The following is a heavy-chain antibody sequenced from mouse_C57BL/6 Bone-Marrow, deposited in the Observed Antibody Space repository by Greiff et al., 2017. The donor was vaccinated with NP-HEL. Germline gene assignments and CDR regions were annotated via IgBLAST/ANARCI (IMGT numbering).Heavy chain of an antibody. CDR3: ARALYYYADWFAY. D-gene: IGHD1-1*01. Sequence: DVKLQESGPELVKPGASVKISCKASGYSFTGYYMHWVKQSHGNILDWIGYIYPYNGVSSYNQKFKGKATLTVDKSSSTAYMELRSLTSEDSAVYYCARALYYYADWFAYWGQGTLVTVSA. CDR1: GYSFTGYY. J-gene: IGHJ3*01. CDR2: IYPYNGVS. V-gene: IGHV1-31*01.